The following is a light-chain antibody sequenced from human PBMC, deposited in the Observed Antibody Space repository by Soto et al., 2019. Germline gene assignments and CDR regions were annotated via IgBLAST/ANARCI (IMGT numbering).Light chain of an antibody. Sequence: DIQMTQSPSTLSASVGDRVTITCRASQSISSWLAWYQQKPGKAPKLLIYDASNLESGVPSRFSGSGSGTEFTLTISSLQPDDSATYYCQQYNIYPITFGQGTRLEIK. J-gene: IGKJ5*01. CDR3: QQYNIYPIT. CDR2: DAS. CDR1: QSISSW. V-gene: IGKV1-5*01.